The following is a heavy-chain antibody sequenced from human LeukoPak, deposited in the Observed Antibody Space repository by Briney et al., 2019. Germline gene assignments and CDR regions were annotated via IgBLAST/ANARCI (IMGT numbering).Heavy chain of an antibody. CDR1: GFTFSTYW. D-gene: IGHD3-10*01. CDR3: ARDPFYGSGSYYNGDY. CDR2: IKQDGSEK. J-gene: IGHJ4*02. Sequence: PGGSLRLTCAASGFTFSTYWMSWVRQAPEKGLEWVANIKQDGSEKYYVDSVKGRFTISRDISKNTLYLQMNSLRAEDTAVYYCARDPFYGSGSYYNGDYWGQGTLVTVSS. V-gene: IGHV3-7*01.